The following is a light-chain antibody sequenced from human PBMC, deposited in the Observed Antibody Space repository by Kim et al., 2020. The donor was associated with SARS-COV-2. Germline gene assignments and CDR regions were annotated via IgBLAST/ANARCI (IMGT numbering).Light chain of an antibody. CDR1: NIGSKS. J-gene: IGLJ3*02. CDR2: YDT. Sequence: SYELTQPPSVSVAPGKTATITCGVSNIGSKSVHWYQLKPGQAPVLVIFYDTDRPSGIPERFSGSNSGNTATLTISRVEDGDEADYYCQVWDSSSDHPVFG. V-gene: IGLV3-21*04. CDR3: QVWDSSSDHPV.